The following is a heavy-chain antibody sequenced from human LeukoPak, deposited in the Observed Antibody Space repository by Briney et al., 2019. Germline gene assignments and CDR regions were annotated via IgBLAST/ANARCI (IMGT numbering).Heavy chain of an antibody. Sequence: ASEKVSCKASGYTVTSYGISWVRQAPRQGLEWVGWISAYNGNTNYAQKLQGRVTMITDTSARTAYLELRSLRPDDTAVSYCARGSGWYGANDYWGQGTLVTVSS. V-gene: IGHV1-18*04. CDR2: ISAYNGNT. D-gene: IGHD6-19*01. CDR1: GYTVTSYG. J-gene: IGHJ4*02. CDR3: ARGSGWYGANDY.